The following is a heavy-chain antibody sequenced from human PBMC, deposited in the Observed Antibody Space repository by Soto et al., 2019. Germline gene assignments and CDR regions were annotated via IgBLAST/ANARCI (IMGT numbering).Heavy chain of an antibody. CDR1: GFTFIRYA. V-gene: IGHV3-23*01. J-gene: IGHJ1*01. CDR3: AKDLYSSSWGYFQH. Sequence: LXLSCASSGFTFIRYAMSWFLQAPGKGLEWVSAISGSGSSTYYADSVKGRFTISRDNSKNTLYLQMNSLRAEDTAVYYCAKDLYSSSWGYFQHWGQGTLVTVSS. CDR2: ISGSGSST. D-gene: IGHD6-13*01.